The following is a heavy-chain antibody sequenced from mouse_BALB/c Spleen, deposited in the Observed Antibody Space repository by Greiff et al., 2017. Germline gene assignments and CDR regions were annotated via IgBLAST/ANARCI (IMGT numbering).Heavy chain of an antibody. CDR3: ARQHYGSSDYAMDY. CDR1: GFTFSSYG. D-gene: IGHD1-1*01. CDR2: ISSGGSYT. Sequence: EVQGVESGGGLVQPGGSRKLSCAASGFTFSSYGMSWVRLTPDKRLEWVATISSGGSYTYYPDSVKGRFTISRDNAKNTLYLQMSSLKSEDTAMYYCARQHYGSSDYAMDYWGQGTSVTVSS. V-gene: IGHV5-6*01. J-gene: IGHJ4*01.